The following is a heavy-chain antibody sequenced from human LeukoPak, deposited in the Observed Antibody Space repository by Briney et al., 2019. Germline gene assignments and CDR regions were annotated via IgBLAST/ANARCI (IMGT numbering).Heavy chain of an antibody. J-gene: IGHJ3*02. CDR2: ISYDGSNK. V-gene: IGHV3-30*18. Sequence: GRSLRLSCAASGFTLSSYGMHWVRQAPGKGLEWVAVISYDGSNKYYADSVKGRFTISRDNSKNTLYLQMNSLRAEDTAVYYCAKGCKKYYYGSGSYCLDIWGQGTMVTVSS. CDR1: GFTLSSYG. D-gene: IGHD3-10*01. CDR3: AKGCKKYYYGSGSYCLDI.